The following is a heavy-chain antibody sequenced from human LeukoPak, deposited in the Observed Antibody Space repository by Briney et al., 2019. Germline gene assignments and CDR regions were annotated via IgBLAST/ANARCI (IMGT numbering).Heavy chain of an antibody. CDR3: ARGVGQTTGTTGGYYFDF. CDR2: ISAYNGNT. J-gene: IGHJ4*02. D-gene: IGHD1-1*01. Sequence: ASVTVSCKASGYTFTNYCITWVRHAPGQGLECAGWISAYNGNTNYAQKFQGRVTMTTDTSTTTAYMELRSLRSDDTAVYYCARGVGQTTGTTGGYYFDFWGQGTLVTVSS. V-gene: IGHV1-18*01. CDR1: GYTFTNYC.